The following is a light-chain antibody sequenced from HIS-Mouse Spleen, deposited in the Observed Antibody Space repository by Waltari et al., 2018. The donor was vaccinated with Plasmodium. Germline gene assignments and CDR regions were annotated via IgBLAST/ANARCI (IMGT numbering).Light chain of an antibody. J-gene: IGLJ2*01. V-gene: IGLV3-25*03. CDR1: ALPKQY. Sequence: SYELTQPPSVSVSPGQTARITCSGDALPKQYAYWYQQKPGQAPVLGICNDSERPSGIPRRFSGSSSGTTVTLTISGLQAEDEADFYCQSADSSGTYRVFGGGTKLTVL. CDR3: QSADSSGTYRV. CDR2: NDS.